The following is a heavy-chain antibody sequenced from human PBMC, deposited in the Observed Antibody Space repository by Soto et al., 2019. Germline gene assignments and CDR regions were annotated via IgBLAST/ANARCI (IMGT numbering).Heavy chain of an antibody. Sequence: PGGSLRLSCAASGFTFSSYGMHWVRQAPGKGLEWVAVISYDGSNKYYADSVKGRFTISRDNSKNTLYLQMNSLRAEDTAVYYCAKDLSRCSSTSCYKRTWGQGTLVTVSS. CDR2: ISYDGSNK. CDR1: GFTFSSYG. J-gene: IGHJ5*02. V-gene: IGHV3-30*18. D-gene: IGHD2-2*01. CDR3: AKDLSRCSSTSCYKRT.